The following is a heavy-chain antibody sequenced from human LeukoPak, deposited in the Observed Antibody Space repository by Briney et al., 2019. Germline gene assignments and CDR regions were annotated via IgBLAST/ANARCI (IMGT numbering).Heavy chain of an antibody. CDR3: AREGAARNFDY. D-gene: IGHD6-6*01. CDR1: GGSISNYY. Sequence: SETLSLTCTVSGGSISNYYWSWIRQPPGKGLEWIGYIYQSGSTDYNPSLKSRVTISVDTSKNQFSLKLSSVTAADTAVYYCAREGAARNFDYWGQGILVTGSS. V-gene: IGHV4-59*12. J-gene: IGHJ4*02. CDR2: IYQSGST.